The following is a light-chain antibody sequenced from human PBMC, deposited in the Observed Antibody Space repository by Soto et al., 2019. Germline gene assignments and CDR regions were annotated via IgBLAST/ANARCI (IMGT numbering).Light chain of an antibody. CDR1: QSSSTW. CDR3: QQYNVFSPYT. CDR2: KAS. Sequence: DIQMTQSPSSLSASVGDRVTITCLASQSSSTWLAWYQLKPGKAPKLLIYKASNLQSGVPSRFSGSGSGTEFTLTISSLQPDDFATYYCQQYNVFSPYTFGQGTKL. V-gene: IGKV1-5*03. J-gene: IGKJ2*01.